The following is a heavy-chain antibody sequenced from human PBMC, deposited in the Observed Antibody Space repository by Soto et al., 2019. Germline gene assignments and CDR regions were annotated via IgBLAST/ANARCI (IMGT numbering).Heavy chain of an antibody. D-gene: IGHD1-7*01. CDR2: ISSSSSTI. J-gene: IGHJ4*02. Sequence: GGSLRLSCAASGFTFSSYSMNWVRQAPGKGLEWVSYISSSSSTIYYADSVKGRFTISRDNAKNSLYLQMNSLRAEDTAVYYCARSRQRCYNWNYGAGFDYWGQGTLVTVSS. CDR1: GFTFSSYS. CDR3: ARSRQRCYNWNYGAGFDY. V-gene: IGHV3-48*01.